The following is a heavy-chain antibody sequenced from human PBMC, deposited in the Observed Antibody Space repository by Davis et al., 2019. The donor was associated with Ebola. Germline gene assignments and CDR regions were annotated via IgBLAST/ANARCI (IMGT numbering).Heavy chain of an antibody. D-gene: IGHD2-2*01. CDR2: INHSGST. Sequence: SETLSLTCAVYGGSFSGYYWSWIRQPPGKGLEWIGEINHSGSTNYNPSLKSRVTISVDTSKNQFSLNLTSVTAADTAMYYCAREIGVAVPGVMKDAFDIWGQGTVVTVSS. CDR3: AREIGVAVPGVMKDAFDI. V-gene: IGHV4-34*01. CDR1: GGSFSGYY. J-gene: IGHJ3*02.